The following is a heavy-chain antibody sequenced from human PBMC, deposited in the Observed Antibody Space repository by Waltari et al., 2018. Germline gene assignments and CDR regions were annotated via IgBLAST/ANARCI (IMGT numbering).Heavy chain of an antibody. J-gene: IGHJ4*02. D-gene: IGHD5-12*01. CDR1: GGSISSSSYY. CDR3: ARLMGDGYNWGY. CDR2: IYYSGST. V-gene: IGHV4-39*01. Sequence: QLQLQESGPGLVKPSETLSLTCTVSGGSISSSSYYWGWIRQHPGKGLEWIGSIYYSGSTYYNPSLKSRVTISVDTSKNQFSLKLSSVTAADTAVYYCARLMGDGYNWGYWGQGTLVTVSS.